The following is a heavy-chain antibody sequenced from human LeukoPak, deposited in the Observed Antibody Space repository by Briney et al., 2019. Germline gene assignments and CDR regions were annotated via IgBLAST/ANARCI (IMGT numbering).Heavy chain of an antibody. CDR1: GYIFTSYG. D-gene: IGHD3-22*01. Sequence: GASVKVSCKASGYIFTSYGISWVRQAPGQGLEWMGGIIPIFGTANYAQKFQGRVTITADESTSTAYMELSSLRSEDTAVYYCARGGHYYDSSGSPYYFDYWGQGTLVTVSS. CDR3: ARGGHYYDSSGSPYYFDY. J-gene: IGHJ4*02. CDR2: IIPIFGTA. V-gene: IGHV1-69*13.